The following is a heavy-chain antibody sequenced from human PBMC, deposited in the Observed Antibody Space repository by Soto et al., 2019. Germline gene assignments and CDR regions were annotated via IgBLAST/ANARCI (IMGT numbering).Heavy chain of an antibody. CDR3: AKDSRKYSSSDLDY. Sequence: EVQLLESGGGLVQPGGSLRLSCIASGFTFSSYAMSWVRQAPGKGLEWVAGISANGGSKNYADSVKGRFTISRDNSKNTLYLQMNSLRAEDTAVYYCAKDSRKYSSSDLDYWGQGTLVTVSS. D-gene: IGHD6-6*01. V-gene: IGHV3-23*01. J-gene: IGHJ4*02. CDR2: ISANGGSK. CDR1: GFTFSSYA.